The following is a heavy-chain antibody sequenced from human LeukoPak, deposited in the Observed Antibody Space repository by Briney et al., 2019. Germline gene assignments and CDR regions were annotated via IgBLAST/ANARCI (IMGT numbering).Heavy chain of an antibody. J-gene: IGHJ4*02. CDR2: IYSGTST. D-gene: IGHD4-23*01. Sequence: GGSLRLSCAASGFTVSSNYMSWVRQAPGKGLEWVSVIYSGTSTNYADSVKGRFTISRDNSKNTLFLQMNSLRAEDTALYYCARSNGNGYWGYWGQGTLVTVSS. CDR1: GFTVSSNY. V-gene: IGHV3-53*01. CDR3: ARSNGNGYWGY.